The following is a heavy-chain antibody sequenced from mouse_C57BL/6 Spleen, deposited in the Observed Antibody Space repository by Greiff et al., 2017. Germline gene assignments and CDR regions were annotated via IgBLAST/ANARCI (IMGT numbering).Heavy chain of an antibody. D-gene: IGHD2-4*01. CDR1: GFTFSSYA. CDR2: ISDGGSYT. CDR3: ACDYARPSYCYFDV. V-gene: IGHV5-4*03. Sequence: EVKLMESGGGLVKPGGSLKLSCAASGFTFSSYAMSWVRQTPEKRLEWVATISDGGSYTYYPDNVKGRFTISRDNAKNKLYLQMSHLKSEDTAMNCCACDYARPSYCYFDVWGTGTAVTVSS. J-gene: IGHJ1*03.